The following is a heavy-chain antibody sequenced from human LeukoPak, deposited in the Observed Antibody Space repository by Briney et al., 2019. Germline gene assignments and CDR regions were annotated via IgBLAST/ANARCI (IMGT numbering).Heavy chain of an antibody. CDR1: GFTFSSYS. V-gene: IGHV3-48*02. D-gene: IGHD6-19*01. CDR2: ISSSSSTI. CDR3: ARAVDSSGWCGGCDYYYGMDV. J-gene: IGHJ6*02. Sequence: PGGSLRLSCAASGFTFSSYSMNWVRQAPGKGLEWVSYISSSSSTIYYAGSVKGRFTISRDNAKNSLYLQMNSLRDEDTAVYYCARAVDSSGWCGGCDYYYGMDVWGQGTTVTVSS.